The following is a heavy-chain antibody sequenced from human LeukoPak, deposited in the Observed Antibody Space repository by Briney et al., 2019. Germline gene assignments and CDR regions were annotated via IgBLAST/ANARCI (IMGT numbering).Heavy chain of an antibody. CDR1: GFTFSSYA. CDR3: AKGVRGVIRDAFDV. Sequence: GGSLRLSCAASGFTFSSYAMTWVRQPPGKGLEWVSGISGSSGITSYADSVKGRFTISRDNSKNMVYLQMNGLGAEDTAVYYCAKGVRGVIRDAFDVWGQGTMVTVSS. J-gene: IGHJ3*01. CDR2: ISGSSGIT. D-gene: IGHD3-10*01. V-gene: IGHV3-23*01.